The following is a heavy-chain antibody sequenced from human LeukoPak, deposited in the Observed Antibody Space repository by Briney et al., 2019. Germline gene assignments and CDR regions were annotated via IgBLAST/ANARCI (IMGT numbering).Heavy chain of an antibody. J-gene: IGHJ4*02. CDR3: GRDLGGRSGY. CDR2: ISGSGGST. CDR1: GFIFSDTA. V-gene: IGHV3-23*01. D-gene: IGHD1-26*01. Sequence: GGSLRLSCAASGFIFSDTAMSWVRQAPGKGLEWVSAISGSGGSTYYADSVKGQFTISRDNSKNTLYLQMNSLRAEDTAVYYCGRDLGGRSGYWGQGTLVTVSS.